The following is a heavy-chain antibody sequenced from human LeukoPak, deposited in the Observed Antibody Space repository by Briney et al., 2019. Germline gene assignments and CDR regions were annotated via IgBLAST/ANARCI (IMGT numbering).Heavy chain of an antibody. J-gene: IGHJ4*02. D-gene: IGHD1-26*01. CDR2: INTNTGNP. CDR3: ARERWELTLSYFDY. V-gene: IGHV7-4-1*02. CDR1: GYTFTSYV. Sequence: AASVKVSCKASGYTFTSYVMNWVRQAPGQGLEWMGWINTNTGNPTYAQGFTGRFVFSLDTSVSTAYLQISSLKAEDTAVYYCARERWELTLSYFDYWGQGTLVTVSS.